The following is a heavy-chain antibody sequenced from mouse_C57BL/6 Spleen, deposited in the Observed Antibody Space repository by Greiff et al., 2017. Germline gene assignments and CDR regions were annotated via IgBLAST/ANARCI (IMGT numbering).Heavy chain of an antibody. V-gene: IGHV2-6-1*01. CDR1: GFSLTSYG. CDR3: ARHERDYGRAMDY. D-gene: IGHD1-1*01. J-gene: IGHJ4*01. Sequence: QVQLKESGPGLVAPSLSLSITCTVSGFSLTSYGVHWVRQPPGKGLEWLVVIWSDGSTTYNSALKSRLSISKDNSKSQVFLKMNSLQTDDTAMYYCARHERDYGRAMDYWGQGTSVTVSS. CDR2: IWSDGST.